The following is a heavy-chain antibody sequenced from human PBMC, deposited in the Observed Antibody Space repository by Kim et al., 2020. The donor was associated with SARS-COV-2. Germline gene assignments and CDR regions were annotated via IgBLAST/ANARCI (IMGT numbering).Heavy chain of an antibody. D-gene: IGHD2-21*02. J-gene: IGHJ3*02. CDR2: ISGSGGST. CDR1: GFTFSSYA. V-gene: IGHV3-23*01. Sequence: GGSLRLSCAASGFTFSSYAMSWVRQAPGKGLEWVSAISGSGGSTYYADSVKGRFTISRDNSKNTLYLQMNSLRAEDTAVYYCATGTDRVVTVLDAFDIWGQGTMVTVSS. CDR3: ATGTDRVVTVLDAFDI.